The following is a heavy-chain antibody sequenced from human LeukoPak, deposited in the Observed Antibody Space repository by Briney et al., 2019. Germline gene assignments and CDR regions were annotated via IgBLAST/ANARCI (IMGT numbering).Heavy chain of an antibody. CDR1: GGSFSGYY. CDR3: ARGGRGYWT. CDR2: INHSGST. D-gene: IGHD2-8*01. V-gene: IGHV4-34*01. Sequence: SETLSLTCAGYGGSFSGYYWSWIRPPPGKGLEWIGEINHSGSTNYSPSLKSRVTISVDTSKNQFSLKLSSVTAADTAVYYCARGGRGYWTWGQETLVTVSS. J-gene: IGHJ4*02.